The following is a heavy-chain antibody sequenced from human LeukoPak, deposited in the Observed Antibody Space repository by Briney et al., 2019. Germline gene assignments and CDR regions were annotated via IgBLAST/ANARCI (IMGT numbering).Heavy chain of an antibody. J-gene: IGHJ4*02. V-gene: IGHV1-2*02. Sequence: ASVKVSCKASGYTFSDNFIHWVRQAPGQGLEWMGWINPNNGGTKYAQKFQGRVTITRDTSLTTTYMELIRLTPDDTAVYFCARGSGSYFGNVAYWGQGTLVSVSS. CDR1: GYTFSDNF. CDR2: INPNNGGT. CDR3: ARGSGSYFGNVAY. D-gene: IGHD1-26*01.